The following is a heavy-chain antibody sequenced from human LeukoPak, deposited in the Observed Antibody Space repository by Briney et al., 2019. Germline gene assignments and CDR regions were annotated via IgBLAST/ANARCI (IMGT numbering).Heavy chain of an antibody. Sequence: AETLSLTCTVSGGSISSYYWSWIRQPPGKGLEWIGYINYSGSTNYNPSLKSRVTISVDTSKNQFSLKLSSVTAADTAVYYCARDPTWGSTAMATGAFDIWGQGTMVTVSS. CDR2: INYSGST. CDR1: GGSISSYY. D-gene: IGHD5-18*01. J-gene: IGHJ3*02. CDR3: ARDPTWGSTAMATGAFDI. V-gene: IGHV4-59*01.